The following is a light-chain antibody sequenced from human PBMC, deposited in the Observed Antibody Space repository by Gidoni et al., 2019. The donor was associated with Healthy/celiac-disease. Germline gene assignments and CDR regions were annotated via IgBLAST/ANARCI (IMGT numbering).Light chain of an antibody. CDR2: AAS. CDR1: QSISSY. J-gene: IGKJ1*01. Sequence: DIQTTQSPSSLSASVGDRVTITCRASQSISSYLNWYQQKPGKAPKLLIYAASSLQSGVPPRFSGSGSGTDFTLTISSLQTEDFATYYCQQGYSTLTWTFGQGTKVEIK. CDR3: QQGYSTLTWT. V-gene: IGKV1-39*01.